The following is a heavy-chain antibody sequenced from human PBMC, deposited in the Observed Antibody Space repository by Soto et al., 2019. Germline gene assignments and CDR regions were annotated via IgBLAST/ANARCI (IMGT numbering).Heavy chain of an antibody. CDR2: INHSGST. V-gene: IGHV4-34*01. CDR3: ARVDYYGSWSHKTFDY. Sequence: QVQLQQWGAGLLKPSETLSLTCAVYGGSFSGYYWSWIRQPPGKGLEWIGEINHSGSTNYNPSLKSRVTISVDTSKNQFSLKLSSVTAADTAVYYCARVDYYGSWSHKTFDYWGQGTLVTVSS. CDR1: GGSFSGYY. D-gene: IGHD3-10*01. J-gene: IGHJ4*02.